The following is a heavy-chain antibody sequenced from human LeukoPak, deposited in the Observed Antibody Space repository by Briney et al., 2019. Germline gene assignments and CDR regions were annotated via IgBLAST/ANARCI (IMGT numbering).Heavy chain of an antibody. CDR3: AREDCSSTSCYYYYYYYMDV. CDR2: IYYSGST. V-gene: IGHV4-39*07. Sequence: PSETLSLTCTVSGGSISSSSYYWGWLRQPPGKGLEWIGSIYYSGSTYYHPSLKSRVTISVDTSKNQFSLKLSSVTAADTAVYYCAREDCSSTSCYYYYYYYMDVWGKGTTVTVSS. D-gene: IGHD2-2*01. CDR1: GGSISSSSYY. J-gene: IGHJ6*03.